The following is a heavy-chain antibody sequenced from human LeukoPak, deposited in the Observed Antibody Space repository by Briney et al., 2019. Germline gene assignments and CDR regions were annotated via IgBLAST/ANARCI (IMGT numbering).Heavy chain of an antibody. J-gene: IGHJ4*02. D-gene: IGHD2-15*01. Sequence: GSLRLSCAASGFTFSSYSMNWVRQPPGEGLEWIGEIYESGTTEHNPSLKSRVTISMVPSKQQFSLSLSSVTAADTAVYYCARGAWATRLGSWGLGTPVIVSS. CDR2: IYESGTT. CDR3: ARGAWATRLGS. V-gene: IGHV4-34*01. CDR1: GFTFSSYS.